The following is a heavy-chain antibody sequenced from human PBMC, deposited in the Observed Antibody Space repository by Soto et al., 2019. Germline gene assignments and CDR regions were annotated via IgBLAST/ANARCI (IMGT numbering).Heavy chain of an antibody. CDR3: AREGSSCSWYFDY. D-gene: IGHD6-13*01. J-gene: IGHJ4*02. CDR1: GFIVSRTY. V-gene: IGHV3-53*02. CDR2: IYSGGNT. Sequence: EVQLVETGGSLIQPGGSLRLSCAVSGFIVSRTYMSWVSQAPEKGLEWVSVIYSGGNTYYADSVKGRFTISRDNSKNTLYLQMNTLRAEDTAVYYCAREGSSCSWYFDYWGQGTLVTVSS.